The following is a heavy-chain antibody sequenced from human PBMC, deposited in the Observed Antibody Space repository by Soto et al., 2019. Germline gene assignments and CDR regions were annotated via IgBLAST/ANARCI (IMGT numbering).Heavy chain of an antibody. CDR3: TRRHCSGGGCYSDFDF. J-gene: IGHJ4*02. Sequence: EVQLVESGGGLVQPGGSLNLSFAASGFTLSGFDLHWVRQASGEGREWIGRIKTKVESYATEYAASVKGRFSISRDDSKNTAYLEMNSLETEDTAIYYCTRRHCSGGGCYSDFDFWGQGSLVTVSS. CDR2: IKTKVESYAT. V-gene: IGHV3-73*01. CDR1: GFTLSGFD. D-gene: IGHD2-15*01.